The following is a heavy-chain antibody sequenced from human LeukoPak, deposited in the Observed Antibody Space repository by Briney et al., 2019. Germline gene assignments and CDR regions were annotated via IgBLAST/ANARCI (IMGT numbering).Heavy chain of an antibody. V-gene: IGHV3-66*01. Sequence: GGSLRLSCAPSGFTVSSNYMSWVRHAPGKGLEWVSVIYSGGSTYYADSVKGRFTIPRDNSKNTLYLQMNSLRAEDTAVYYCARDLRAANYYYFYDLDVWGQGTTVTVSS. CDR3: ARDLRAANYYYFYDLDV. CDR2: IYSGGST. CDR1: GFTVSSNY. J-gene: IGHJ6*02. D-gene: IGHD6-13*01.